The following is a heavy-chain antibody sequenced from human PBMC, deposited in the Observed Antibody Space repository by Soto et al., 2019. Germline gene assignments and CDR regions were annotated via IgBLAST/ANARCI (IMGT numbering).Heavy chain of an antibody. Sequence: QVQLVQSGAEEKKPGASVKVSCKASGYTFTSYAMHWVRQAPGQRLEWMGWINAGNGNTKYSQKFQGRVTITRDTSASTAYMELSSLRSEDTAVYYCAREQGYSGYGAIYYFDYWGQGTLVTVSS. V-gene: IGHV1-3*05. CDR3: AREQGYSGYGAIYYFDY. J-gene: IGHJ4*02. D-gene: IGHD5-12*01. CDR2: INAGNGNT. CDR1: GYTFTSYA.